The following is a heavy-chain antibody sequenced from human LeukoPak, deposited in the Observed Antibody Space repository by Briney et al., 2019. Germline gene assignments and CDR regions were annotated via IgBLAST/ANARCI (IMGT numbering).Heavy chain of an antibody. CDR2: IRGSSSTM. V-gene: IGHV3-48*04. J-gene: IGHJ4*02. CDR1: GFTFSTYH. D-gene: IGHD1-26*01. Sequence: PGGSLRLSCAASGFTFSTYHMNWVRQAPGKGLEWVSYIRGSSSTMYYVDSVKGRFTVSRDNAKNSLYLQLNSLRGEDTAVYYCARVGYSGSPGDYWGQGTLVTVSS. CDR3: ARVGYSGSPGDY.